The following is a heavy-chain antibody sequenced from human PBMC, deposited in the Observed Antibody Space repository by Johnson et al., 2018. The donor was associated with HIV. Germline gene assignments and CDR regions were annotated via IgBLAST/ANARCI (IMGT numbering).Heavy chain of an antibody. CDR2: IWYDGSNK. CDR3: ASRYTVDAFDI. Sequence: QVQLVESGGGVVQPGRSLRLSCAASGFTFSSYGMHWVRQAPGKGLEWVAVIWYDGSNKYYADSVKGRFTISRDNVKNSLYLQMNSLRAEDTAVYYCASRYTVDAFDIWGQGTMVTVSS. CDR1: GFTFSSYG. D-gene: IGHD1-1*01. V-gene: IGHV3-33*03. J-gene: IGHJ3*02.